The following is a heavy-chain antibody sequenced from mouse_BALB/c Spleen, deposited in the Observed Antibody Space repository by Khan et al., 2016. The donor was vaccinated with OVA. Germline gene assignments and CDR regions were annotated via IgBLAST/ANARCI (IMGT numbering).Heavy chain of an antibody. CDR3: ARSNYSTVAY. V-gene: IGHV5-9*03. CDR1: GFTFSSFS. J-gene: IGHJ3*01. Sequence: EVELVESGGGLVKPGGSLKLSCAASGFTFSSFSMSWVRQTPEKRLEWVATISSGGDNTYYPASVKGRFTISSDNAKNNRYMQMSSLRSEDTALYYCARSNYSTVAYWGQGTLVTVSA. D-gene: IGHD2-5*01. CDR2: ISSGGDNT.